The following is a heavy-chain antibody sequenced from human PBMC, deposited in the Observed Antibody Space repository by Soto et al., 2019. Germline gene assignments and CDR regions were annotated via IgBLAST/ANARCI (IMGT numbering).Heavy chain of an antibody. CDR1: GGSISSYY. CDR2: IYYSGRT. Sequence: PSETLSLTCTVSGGSISSYYWSWIRQPPGKGLEWIGYIYYSGRTNYNPSLKSRVTISVDTSKNQFSLKLSSVTAADTAVYYCARGYCSSTICYIWDNWFDPWGRGTLVTVSS. J-gene: IGHJ5*02. V-gene: IGHV4-59*01. D-gene: IGHD2-2*02. CDR3: ARGYCSSTICYIWDNWFDP.